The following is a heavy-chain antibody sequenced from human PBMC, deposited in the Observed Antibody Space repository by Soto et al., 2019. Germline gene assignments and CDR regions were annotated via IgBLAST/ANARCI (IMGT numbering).Heavy chain of an antibody. CDR3: AITIFGVAQWGAFDN. J-gene: IGHJ3*02. V-gene: IGHV5-51*01. Sequence: GESLKISCKGSGYSFTSYWIGWVRQMPGKGLEWMGIIYPGDSDTRYSPSFHGQVTISADRSISTAYLQWSSLKASDTAMYYCAITIFGVAQWGAFDNLGQGTMVTVSS. CDR1: GYSFTSYW. D-gene: IGHD3-3*01. CDR2: IYPGDSDT.